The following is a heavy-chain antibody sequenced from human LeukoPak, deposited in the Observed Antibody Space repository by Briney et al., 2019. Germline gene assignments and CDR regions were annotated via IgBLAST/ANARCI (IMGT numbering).Heavy chain of an antibody. D-gene: IGHD3-9*01. V-gene: IGHV3-21*01. J-gene: IGHJ3*02. CDR2: ISSSSSYI. CDR1: GFTFSSYS. Sequence: GGSLRLSCAAPGFTFSSYSMSWVRQAPGKGLEWVSSISSSSSYIYYADSVKGRFTISRDNAKNSLYLQMNSLRAEDTAVYYCARDVGLRYFDAFDIWGQGTMVTVSS. CDR3: ARDVGLRYFDAFDI.